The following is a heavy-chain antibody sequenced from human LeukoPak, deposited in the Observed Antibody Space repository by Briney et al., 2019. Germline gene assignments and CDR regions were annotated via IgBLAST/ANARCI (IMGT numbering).Heavy chain of an antibody. Sequence: PGASLRLSCAASGFTFSSYAMSWVRQAPGKGLEWVSAISGSGGSTYYADSVKGRFTISRDNSKSTLYLQMNSLRAEDTAVYYRAKDRTGTTHSTFDYWGQGTLVTVSS. J-gene: IGHJ4*02. CDR2: ISGSGGST. V-gene: IGHV3-23*01. D-gene: IGHD1-14*01. CDR3: AKDRTGTTHSTFDY. CDR1: GFTFSSYA.